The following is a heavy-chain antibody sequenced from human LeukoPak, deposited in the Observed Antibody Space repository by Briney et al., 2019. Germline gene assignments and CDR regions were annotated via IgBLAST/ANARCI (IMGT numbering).Heavy chain of an antibody. Sequence: ASVKVSCKASGYTFTSYDINWVRQATGQGLEWMGWMNPNSGNTGYAQKFQGRATMTRNTSISTAYMELSSLRSEDTAVYYCARGSITGTTNDYWGQGTLVTVSS. V-gene: IGHV1-8*01. CDR1: GYTFTSYD. CDR2: MNPNSGNT. J-gene: IGHJ4*02. CDR3: ARGSITGTTNDY. D-gene: IGHD1-20*01.